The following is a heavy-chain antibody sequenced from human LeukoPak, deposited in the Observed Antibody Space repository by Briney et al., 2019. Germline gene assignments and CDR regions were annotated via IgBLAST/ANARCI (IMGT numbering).Heavy chain of an antibody. CDR3: ARLAYCGGDCYSSFDY. CDR2: INPSGGST. D-gene: IGHD2-21*02. J-gene: IGHJ4*02. Sequence: GASVKVSCKASGYTFTSYYMHWVRQAPGQGLEWMGIINPSGGSTGYAQKFQGRVTMTRDTSTSTVYMELSSLRSEDTAVYYCARLAYCGGDCYSSFDYWGQGTLVTVSS. CDR1: GYTFTSYY. V-gene: IGHV1-46*01.